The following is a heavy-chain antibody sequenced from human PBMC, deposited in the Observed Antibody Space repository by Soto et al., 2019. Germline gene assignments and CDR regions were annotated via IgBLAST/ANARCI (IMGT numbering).Heavy chain of an antibody. V-gene: IGHV1-3*01. D-gene: IGHD6-19*01. CDR1: GYTFTSYA. Sequence: GASVKVSCKASGYTFTSYAMHWVRQAPGQRLEWMGWINAGNGNTKYSQKFQGRVTITRDTSASTAYMELSSLRSEDTAVYYCARARGSGWFNYYYGMDVWGQGTTVTVSS. CDR2: INAGNGNT. J-gene: IGHJ6*02. CDR3: ARARGSGWFNYYYGMDV.